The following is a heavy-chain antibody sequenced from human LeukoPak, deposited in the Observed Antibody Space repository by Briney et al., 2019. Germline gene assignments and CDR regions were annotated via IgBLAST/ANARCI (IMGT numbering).Heavy chain of an antibody. V-gene: IGHV1-2*02. D-gene: IGHD3-22*01. Sequence: ASVKVSCKASGGTFSSYAISWVRQAPGQGLEWMGWIKPNSGGTNYAQKFQGRVTMTRDTSISTAYMELSRLRSDDTAVYYCARDSYDSSGYPFDYWGQGTLVTVSS. J-gene: IGHJ4*02. CDR2: IKPNSGGT. CDR1: GGTFSSYA. CDR3: ARDSYDSSGYPFDY.